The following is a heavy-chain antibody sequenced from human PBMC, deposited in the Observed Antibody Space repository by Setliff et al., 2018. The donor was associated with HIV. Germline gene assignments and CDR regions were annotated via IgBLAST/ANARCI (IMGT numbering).Heavy chain of an antibody. Sequence: ASVKVSCKTSGYTFTNYYVNWVRQAPGQGLEWMGIINCENGDTTYAQNFKDRVTVTRDTSTSTVYMDLSSLGPEDTAVYYCARETQTGTGSYLNWGQGTLVTVSS. V-gene: IGHV1-46*01. D-gene: IGHD3-10*01. J-gene: IGHJ4*02. CDR1: GYTFTNYY. CDR2: INCENGDT. CDR3: ARETQTGTGSYLN.